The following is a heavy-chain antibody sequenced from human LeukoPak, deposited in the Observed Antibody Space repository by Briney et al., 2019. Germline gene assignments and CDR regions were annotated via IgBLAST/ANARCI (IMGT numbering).Heavy chain of an antibody. J-gene: IGHJ3*02. V-gene: IGHV4-38-2*02. CDR2: TSHSDSP. Sequence: SETLSLICSVSGMSITSRHYWGWIRQPPGKGLEWIGSTSHSDSPYYNPSLESRVSVSLDTSRNQFSLKLTSVTAADTAVYYCARVIGMATILSSSSDAFDIWGQGTMVTVSS. D-gene: IGHD5-24*01. CDR3: ARVIGMATILSSSSDAFDI. CDR1: GMSITSRHY.